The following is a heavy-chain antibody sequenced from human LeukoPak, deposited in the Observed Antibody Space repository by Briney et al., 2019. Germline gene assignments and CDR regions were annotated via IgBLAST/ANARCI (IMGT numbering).Heavy chain of an antibody. CDR2: ISSSSSTI. D-gene: IGHD4-17*01. Sequence: GGSLRLSCAASGFTFSSYSMNWVRQAPGKGLEWVSYISSSSSTIYYADSVKGRFTISRDNAKNSLYLQMNSLRAEDTAVYYCTTVTTRKKYFQHWGQGTLVTVSS. CDR3: TTVTTRKKYFQH. CDR1: GFTFSSYS. J-gene: IGHJ1*01. V-gene: IGHV3-48*01.